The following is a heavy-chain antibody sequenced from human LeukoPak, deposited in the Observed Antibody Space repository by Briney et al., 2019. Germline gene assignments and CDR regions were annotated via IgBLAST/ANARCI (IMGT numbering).Heavy chain of an antibody. Sequence: GGSLRLSCAASGFTFSSYSMNCVRQAPRKWLEWVSSISSGSSYIYYADSVKGRFTISRDNAKNSLYLQMISLSAEDTAVYYCARATIFGWFDPWGQGTLVTVSS. V-gene: IGHV3-21*01. CDR2: ISSGSSYI. CDR1: GFTFSSYS. J-gene: IGHJ5*02. D-gene: IGHD3-9*01. CDR3: ARATIFGWFDP.